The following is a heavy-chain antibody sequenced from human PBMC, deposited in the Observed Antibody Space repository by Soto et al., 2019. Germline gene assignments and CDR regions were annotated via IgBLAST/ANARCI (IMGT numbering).Heavy chain of an antibody. J-gene: IGHJ4*02. CDR3: ARSFDPWELLYYFDY. D-gene: IGHD2-15*01. Sequence: QVQLVESGGGVVQPGRSLRLSCAASGFTVSSYAMHWVRQAPGKGLEWVAVISYDGSNKYYADSVKGRFTISRDNSKNTLYLQMNSLRAEDTAVYYCARSFDPWELLYYFDYWGQGTLVTVSS. CDR1: GFTVSSYA. CDR2: ISYDGSNK. V-gene: IGHV3-30-3*01.